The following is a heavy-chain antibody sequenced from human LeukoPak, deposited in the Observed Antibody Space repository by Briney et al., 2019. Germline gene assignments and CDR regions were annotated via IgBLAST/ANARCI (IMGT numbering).Heavy chain of an antibody. V-gene: IGHV1-69*05. D-gene: IGHD2-2*01. CDR2: INPIFGTA. J-gene: IGHJ4*02. Sequence: GSSVKVSCKASGGTFSSYAISWVRRAPGQGLEWMGGINPIFGTANYAQKFQGRVTITTDESTSTAYMELSSLRSEDTAVYYCARGPGSPTSFDYWGQGTLVTVSS. CDR3: ARGPGSPTSFDY. CDR1: GGTFSSYA.